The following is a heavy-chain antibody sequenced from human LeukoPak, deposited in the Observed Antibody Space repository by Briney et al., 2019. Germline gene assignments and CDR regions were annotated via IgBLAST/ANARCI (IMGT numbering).Heavy chain of an antibody. J-gene: IGHJ4*02. CDR2: IYYRGTT. Sequence: SETPSPTCIVSGGSLDSYYWSWIRQPPGKGLEGIGYIYYRGTTSYNPFLKSRVTISVDTSKNQFSLKLNSVTAADTAVYYCARLPRYGGYDHFDYWGQGILVIVSS. D-gene: IGHD5-12*01. CDR1: GGSLDSYY. V-gene: IGHV4-59*12. CDR3: ARLPRYGGYDHFDY.